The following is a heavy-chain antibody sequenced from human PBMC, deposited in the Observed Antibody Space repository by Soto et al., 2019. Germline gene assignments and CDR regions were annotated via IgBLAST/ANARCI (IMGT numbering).Heavy chain of an antibody. D-gene: IGHD2-8*01. CDR1: GYTFTSYG. V-gene: IGHV1-18*01. J-gene: IGHJ4*02. Sequence: SVKVSCKASGYTFTSYGISWVRQAPGQGLEWMGWISAYNGNTNYAQKLQGRVTMTTDTSTSTAYMELRSLRSDDTAVYYCARDPGYCTNGVCYTGMVDYWGQGTLVTVSS. CDR2: ISAYNGNT. CDR3: ARDPGYCTNGVCYTGMVDY.